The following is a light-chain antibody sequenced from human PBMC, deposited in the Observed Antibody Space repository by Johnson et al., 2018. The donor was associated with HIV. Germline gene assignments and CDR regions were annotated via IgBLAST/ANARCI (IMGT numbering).Light chain of an antibody. V-gene: IGLV1-51*01. Sequence: QSLLTQPPSVSAAPGQKVTISCSGSSSNIGNNYVSWYQQVPGTAPKLLIYDNNKRPSGIPDRFSGSKSGTSATLGITALWPADEADYYCGTWDSSLSAGRYFFGTGTKVTVL. CDR2: DNN. CDR3: GTWDSSLSAGRYF. J-gene: IGLJ1*01. CDR1: SSNIGNNY.